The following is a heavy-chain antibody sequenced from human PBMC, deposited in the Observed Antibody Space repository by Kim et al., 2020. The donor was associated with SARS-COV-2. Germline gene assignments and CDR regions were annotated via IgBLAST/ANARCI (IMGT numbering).Heavy chain of an antibody. CDR1: GFTFSNYS. CDR3: VRALQI. J-gene: IGHJ1*01. CDR2: ISSTSRTI. Sequence: GGSLRLSCAASGFTFSNYSMNWVRQTPAKGLEWVAYISSTSRTIYYADSVKGRFTISRDNAKKSLYLQMNSLRAEDTAVYYCVRALQIWGQGTLVTVSS. V-gene: IGHV3-48*04.